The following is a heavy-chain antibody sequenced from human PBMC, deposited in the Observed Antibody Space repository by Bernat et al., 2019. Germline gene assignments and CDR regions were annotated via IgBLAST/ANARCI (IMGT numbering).Heavy chain of an antibody. J-gene: IGHJ4*02. Sequence: EVQLVESGGGLVQPGGSLRLSCAASGFTFSSYEMNWVRQAPGKGLEWVSYISSSGSTLYDADSVKGRFTISRDNAKNSLYLQMNSLRAEDTAVYYCAREALSEQWLVHDFDYWGQGTLVTVSS. CDR2: ISSSGSTL. D-gene: IGHD6-19*01. V-gene: IGHV3-48*03. CDR3: AREALSEQWLVHDFDY. CDR1: GFTFSSYE.